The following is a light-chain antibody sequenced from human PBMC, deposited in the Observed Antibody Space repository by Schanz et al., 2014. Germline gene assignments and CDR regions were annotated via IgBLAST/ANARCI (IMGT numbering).Light chain of an antibody. J-gene: IGLJ2*01. CDR3: NSYGGSNNLV. CDR1: SSDVGGYNY. V-gene: IGLV2-8*01. Sequence: QSAPTQPASVSGSPGQSITISCTGTSSDVGGYNYVSWYQQHPGKAPKLMIYDVSNRPSGVSDRFSGSKSGNTASLTVSGLQAEDEADYYCNSYGGSNNLVFGGGTKLTVL. CDR2: DVS.